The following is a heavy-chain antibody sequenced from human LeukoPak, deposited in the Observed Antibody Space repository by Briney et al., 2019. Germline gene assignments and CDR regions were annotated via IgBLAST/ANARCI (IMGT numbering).Heavy chain of an antibody. CDR2: ISGSGGST. V-gene: IGHV3-23*01. J-gene: IGHJ3*02. Sequence: GGSLRLSCAASGFTFSSYAMSWVRQAPGKGLEWVAAISGSGGSTYYADSVKGRFTISRDNSKNTLYLQMNSLRAEDTAVYYSADYGSGSYYNHDAFDIWGQGTMVTVSS. CDR1: GFTFSSYA. D-gene: IGHD3-10*01. CDR3: ADYGSGSYYNHDAFDI.